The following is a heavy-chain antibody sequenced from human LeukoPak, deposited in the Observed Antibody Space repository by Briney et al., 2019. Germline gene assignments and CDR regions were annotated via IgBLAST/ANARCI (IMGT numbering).Heavy chain of an antibody. J-gene: IGHJ4*02. D-gene: IGHD1-26*01. V-gene: IGHV3-7*01. CDR3: ARDIGYYPVLDY. CDR1: GFTFGDYA. Sequence: GGSLRLSRTASGFTFGDYAMSWFRQAPGKGREWGANIKQDGREKYYVDSVKGRFTISRDNAKNSLYLQMNSLRAEDTAVYYCARDIGYYPVLDYWGQGTLVTVSS. CDR2: IKQDGREK.